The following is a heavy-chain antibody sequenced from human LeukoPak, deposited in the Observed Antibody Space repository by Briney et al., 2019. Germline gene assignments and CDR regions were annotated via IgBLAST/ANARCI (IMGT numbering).Heavy chain of an antibody. CDR1: GFTFSSYA. CDR2: ISGSGGST. D-gene: IGHD3-3*01. Sequence: PGGSLRLSCAASGFTFSSYAMSWVRQAPGKGLEWVSAISGSGGSTYYADSVKGRFTISRDNSKNTLYLQMNSPRAEDTAVYYCARAGYDFWSGYYIGYFDYWGQGTLVTVSS. J-gene: IGHJ4*02. CDR3: ARAGYDFWSGYYIGYFDY. V-gene: IGHV3-23*01.